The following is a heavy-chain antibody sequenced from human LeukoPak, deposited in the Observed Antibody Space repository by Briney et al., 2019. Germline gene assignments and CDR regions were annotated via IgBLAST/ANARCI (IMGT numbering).Heavy chain of an antibody. CDR1: GDTFSRYA. D-gene: IGHD3-16*01. J-gene: IGHJ4*02. V-gene: IGHV1-69*01. CDR2: IIPVFGTT. Sequence: SVKVSCKTSGDTFSRYAISWVRQAPGQGLEWMGGIIPVFGTTNYAQKFQGRVTITADESTSTAYMELSSLRSEDTAVYYCASQGGYYFDYWGQGTLVTVSS. CDR3: ASQGGYYFDY.